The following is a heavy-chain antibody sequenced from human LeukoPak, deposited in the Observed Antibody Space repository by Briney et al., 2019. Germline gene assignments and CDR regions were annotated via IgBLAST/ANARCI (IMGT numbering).Heavy chain of an antibody. CDR2: ISSTGNTI. V-gene: IGHV3-48*03. CDR3: ARVTVSSGVDY. CDR1: GFTFSNCE. Sequence: GGSLRLSCAVSGFTFSNCEMNWVRQAPGKGLEWVSYISSTGNTIYYADSVKGRFTISRDNAKNSLYLQMNSLRAEDTAFYYCARVTVSSGVDYWGQGTLVTVSS. J-gene: IGHJ4*02. D-gene: IGHD4-11*01.